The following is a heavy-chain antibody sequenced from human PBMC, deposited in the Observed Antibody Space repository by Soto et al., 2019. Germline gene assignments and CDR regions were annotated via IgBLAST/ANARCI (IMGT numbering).Heavy chain of an antibody. Sequence: QVQLVESGGGVVQPGRSLRLSCAASGFTFNSYGMHWVRQAPGKGLEWVAVISYDGSDKYYADSVKGRFTISRDNSKNPLYLQMNSLRAGDTAVYYGSKDLDGLQGLVDSSFCFDYWGQGTLVTVSS. D-gene: IGHD3-16*02. CDR1: GFTFNSYG. CDR3: SKDLDGLQGLVDSSFCFDY. V-gene: IGHV3-30*18. J-gene: IGHJ4*02. CDR2: ISYDGSDK.